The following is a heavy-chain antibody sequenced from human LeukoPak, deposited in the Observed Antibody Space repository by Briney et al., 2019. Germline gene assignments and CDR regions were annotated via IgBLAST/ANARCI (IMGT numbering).Heavy chain of an antibody. V-gene: IGHV3-53*01. CDR2: VYSGGST. D-gene: IGHD5-12*01. CDR1: GFTVSSNY. CDR3: ASNGRRGYSGYDSTLDY. Sequence: GGSLRLSCAASGFTVSSNYMSWVRQAPGKGLEWVSVVYSGGSTYYADSVKGRFTISRDNSKNTLYLQMNSLRAEDTAVYYCASNGRRGYSGYDSTLDYWGQGTLVTVSS. J-gene: IGHJ4*02.